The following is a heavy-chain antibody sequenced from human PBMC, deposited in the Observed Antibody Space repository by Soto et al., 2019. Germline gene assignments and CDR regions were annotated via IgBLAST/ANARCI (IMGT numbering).Heavy chain of an antibody. V-gene: IGHV3-21*01. CDR2: ISSSSSYI. D-gene: IGHD2-15*01. CDR1: GFTFSSYS. CDR3: ARPENAGYCSGGSCYSGAFDI. J-gene: IGHJ3*02. Sequence: GGSLRLSCAASGFTFSSYSMNWVRQAPGKGLEWVSSISSSSSYIYYADSVKGRFTISRDNAKNSLYLPMNSLRAEDTAVYYCARPENAGYCSGGSCYSGAFDIWGQGTMVTVSS.